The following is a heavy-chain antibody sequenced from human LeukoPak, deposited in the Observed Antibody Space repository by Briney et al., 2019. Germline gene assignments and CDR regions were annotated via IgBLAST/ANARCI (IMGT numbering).Heavy chain of an antibody. D-gene: IGHD6-13*01. CDR2: IKQDGSEK. CDR3: ARDLDSGAAAHRGGFDY. J-gene: IGHJ4*02. Sequence: GGSLRLSCAASGFTFSIYWMSWVRQAPGEGLEWVASIKQDGSEKYYVDSVKGRFTISRDNAKNSLYLQMNSLRAEDTAVYYCARDLDSGAAAHRGGFDYWGQGTLVTVSS. V-gene: IGHV3-7*01. CDR1: GFTFSIYW.